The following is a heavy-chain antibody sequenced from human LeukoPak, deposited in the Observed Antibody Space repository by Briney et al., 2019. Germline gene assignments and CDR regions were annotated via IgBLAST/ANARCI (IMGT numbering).Heavy chain of an antibody. CDR3: ALSYCSGGSCSLKGRNWFDP. CDR2: INHSGSA. D-gene: IGHD2-15*01. V-gene: IGHV4-34*01. J-gene: IGHJ5*02. Sequence: SETLSLTCAVYGGSFSGYYWSWIRQPPGKGLEWIGEINHSGSANYNPSLKSRVTISVDKSKNQFSLKLSSVTAADTAVYYCALSYCSGGSCSLKGRNWFDPWGQGTLVTVSS. CDR1: GGSFSGYY.